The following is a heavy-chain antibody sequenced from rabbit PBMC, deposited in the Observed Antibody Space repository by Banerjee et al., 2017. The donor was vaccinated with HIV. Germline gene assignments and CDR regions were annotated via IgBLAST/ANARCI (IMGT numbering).Heavy chain of an antibody. J-gene: IGHJ4*01. CDR1: GFSFSSNA. D-gene: IGHD1-1*01. CDR3: ARGASSCDL. CDR2: IYAGSGNT. V-gene: IGHV1S40*01. Sequence: QSLEESGGDLVKPGASLTLTCTASGFSFSSNAMCWVRQAPGKGLEWIACIYAGSGNTYYASWAKGRFTVSKTSSTTVTLQMTSLTAADTATYFCARGASSCDLWGPGTLVTVS.